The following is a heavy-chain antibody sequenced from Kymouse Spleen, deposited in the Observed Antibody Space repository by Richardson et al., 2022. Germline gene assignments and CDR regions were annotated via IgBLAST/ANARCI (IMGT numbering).Heavy chain of an antibody. CDR1: GFTFSNAW. Sequence: EVQLVESGGGLVKPGGSLRLSCAASGFTFSNAWMSWVRQAPGKGLEWVGRIKSKTDGGTTDYAAPVKGRFTISRDDSKNTLYLQMNSLKTEDTAVYYCTTRSGGYYYYGMDVWGQGTTVTVSS. V-gene: IGHV3-15*01. J-gene: IGHJ6*02. CDR2: IKSKTDGGTT. D-gene: IGHD3-3*01. CDR3: TTRSGGYYYYGMDV.